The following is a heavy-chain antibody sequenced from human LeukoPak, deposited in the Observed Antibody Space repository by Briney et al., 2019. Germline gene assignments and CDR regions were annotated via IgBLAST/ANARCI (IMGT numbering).Heavy chain of an antibody. J-gene: IGHJ4*02. CDR2: IKPDGSEK. D-gene: IGHD3-22*01. Sequence: GGSLRLSCAASGFTFSTSWMSWVRQPPGKGLEWVAIIKPDGSEKQYVDSVKGRFTISRDNSKNTLYLQMNSLRAEDTAVYYCARTSGYPYNFDNWGQGTLVTVSS. V-gene: IGHV3-7*05. CDR3: ARTSGYPYNFDN. CDR1: GFTFSTSW.